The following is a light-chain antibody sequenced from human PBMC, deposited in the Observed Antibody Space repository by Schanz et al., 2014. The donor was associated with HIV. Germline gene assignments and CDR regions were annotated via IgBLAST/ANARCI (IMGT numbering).Light chain of an antibody. Sequence: DIQMTQSPSTLSASVGDRVTITCRARQSISSWLAWYQQKPGKAPTLLIYKASSLKSGVPSRFSGSGSGTEFTLTISRLEPEDFAVYYCQQYGSSPAVTFGGGTKVEI. V-gene: IGKV1-5*03. J-gene: IGKJ4*01. CDR1: QSISSW. CDR3: QQYGSSPAVT. CDR2: KAS.